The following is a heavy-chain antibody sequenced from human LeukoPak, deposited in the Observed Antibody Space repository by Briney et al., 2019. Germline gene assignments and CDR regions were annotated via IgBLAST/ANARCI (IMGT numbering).Heavy chain of an antibody. CDR1: GGTFSSYA. Sequence: GASVKVSCKASGGTFSSYAISWVRQAPGQGLEWMGRIITILGIANYAQKFQGRVTITADKSTSTAYMELSSLRSEDTAVYYCARDLGGNWKHPVGYWGQGTLVTVSS. V-gene: IGHV1-69*04. D-gene: IGHD1-20*01. CDR2: IITILGIA. J-gene: IGHJ4*02. CDR3: ARDLGGNWKHPVGY.